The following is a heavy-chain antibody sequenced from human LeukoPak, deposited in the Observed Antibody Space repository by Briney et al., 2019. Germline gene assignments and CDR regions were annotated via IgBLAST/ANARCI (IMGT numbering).Heavy chain of an antibody. CDR1: GGTFSSYA. Sequence: SVKVSCKASGGTFSSYAISWVRQAPGQGLEWMGRIIPIFGTANYAQKFQGRVTITTDESTSTAYMELSSLRSEDTALYYCARAIAAAGYFDYWGQGTLVTVSS. D-gene: IGHD6-13*01. J-gene: IGHJ4*02. CDR2: IIPIFGTA. CDR3: ARAIAAAGYFDY. V-gene: IGHV1-69*05.